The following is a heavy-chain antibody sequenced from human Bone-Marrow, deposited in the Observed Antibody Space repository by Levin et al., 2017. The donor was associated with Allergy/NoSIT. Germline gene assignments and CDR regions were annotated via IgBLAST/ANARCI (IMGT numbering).Heavy chain of an antibody. CDR1: GYTFTSYD. CDR3: ARGRFSSSWKHDAFDI. Sequence: ASVKVSCKASGYTFTSYDINWVRQATGQGLEWMGWMNPNSGNTGYAQKFQGRVTMTRNTSISTAYMELSSLRSEDTAVYYCARGRFSSSWKHDAFDIWGQGTMVTVSS. J-gene: IGHJ3*02. V-gene: IGHV1-8*01. CDR2: MNPNSGNT. D-gene: IGHD6-13*01.